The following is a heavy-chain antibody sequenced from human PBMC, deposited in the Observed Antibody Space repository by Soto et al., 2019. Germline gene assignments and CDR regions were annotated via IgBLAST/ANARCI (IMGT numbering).Heavy chain of an antibody. J-gene: IGHJ4*02. CDR3: ARVPPLRILERRSGYYFDY. V-gene: IGHV3-7*05. CDR2: IKQDGSEK. Sequence: PGGSLRLSCAASGFTFSSYWMSWVRQAPGKGLEWVANIKQDGSEKYYVDSVKGRFTISRDNAKNSLYLQMNSLRAEDTAVYYCARVPPLRILERRSGYYFDYWGQGTLVTVSS. CDR1: GFTFSSYW. D-gene: IGHD3-3*01.